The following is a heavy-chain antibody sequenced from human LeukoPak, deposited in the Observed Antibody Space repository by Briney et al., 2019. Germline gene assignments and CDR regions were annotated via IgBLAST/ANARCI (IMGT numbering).Heavy chain of an antibody. CDR1: GFTFSSYY. Sequence: GGSLRLSCAASGFTFSSYYMSWVRQAPGKGLEWVANIKQDGSKKYYVDSVKGRFTISRDNAKNSLFLQMNSLRAEDTAVYFCARDPPSDNAWAADFWGQGTLVTVSS. V-gene: IGHV3-7*01. CDR2: IKQDGSKK. J-gene: IGHJ4*02. CDR3: ARDPPSDNAWAADF. D-gene: IGHD3-3*01.